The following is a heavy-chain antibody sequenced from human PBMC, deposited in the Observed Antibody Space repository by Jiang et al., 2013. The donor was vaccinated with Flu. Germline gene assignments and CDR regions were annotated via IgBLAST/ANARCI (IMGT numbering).Heavy chain of an antibody. V-gene: IGHV4-4*02. J-gene: IGHJ4*02. Sequence: GPGLVKPSGTLSLTCAVSGGSISSSNWWSWVRQPPGKGLEWIGEIYHSGSTNYNPSLKSRVTISVDKSKNQFSLKLSSVTAADTAVYYCARFSTTVTTATVRYFDYWGQGTLVTVSS. CDR1: GGSISSSNW. CDR3: ARFSTTVTTATVRYFDY. D-gene: IGHD4-17*01. CDR2: IYHSGST.